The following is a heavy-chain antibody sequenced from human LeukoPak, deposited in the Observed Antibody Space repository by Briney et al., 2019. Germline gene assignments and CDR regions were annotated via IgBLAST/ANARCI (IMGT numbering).Heavy chain of an antibody. CDR1: GGSISSGGYS. V-gene: IGHV4-30-2*01. D-gene: IGHD3-10*01. J-gene: IGHJ5*02. CDR2: IYHSGST. Sequence: SETLSLTCAVSGGSISSGGYSWSWIRQPPGKGLEWIGYIYHSGSTYYNPSLKSRVTISVDRSKNQFSLKLSSVTAADTAVYYCAGTNYGSGNWFDPWGHGTLVTVSS. CDR3: AGTNYGSGNWFDP.